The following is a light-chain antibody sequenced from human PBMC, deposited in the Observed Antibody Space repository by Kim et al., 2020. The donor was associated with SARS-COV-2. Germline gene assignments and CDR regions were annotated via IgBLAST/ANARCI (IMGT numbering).Light chain of an antibody. CDR1: SLRSYY. J-gene: IGLJ2*01. CDR2: GKN. CDR3: NSRDSSGNHLV. V-gene: IGLV3-19*01. Sequence: SSELTQDPAVSVALGQTVRITCQGDSLRSYYASWYQQKPGQAPVLVIYGKNNRPSGIPDRFSGSSSGNTASLTIPGAQAEDEAVYYCNSRDSSGNHLVFG.